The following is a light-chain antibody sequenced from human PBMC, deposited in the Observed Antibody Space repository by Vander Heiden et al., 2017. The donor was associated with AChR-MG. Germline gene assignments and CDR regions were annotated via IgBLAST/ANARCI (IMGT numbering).Light chain of an antibody. V-gene: IGKV1-39*01. Sequence: IQMTSSPSSLSASVGDRVTIACRASPDISTFLNWYLQKPGKAPKLLIYAASSLQSGVPSRFSGSGSGTDFTLTISSLQLDDFAAYFCQQSYTIPLTFGGGTKVEIK. CDR2: AAS. J-gene: IGKJ4*01. CDR3: QQSYTIPLT. CDR1: PDISTF.